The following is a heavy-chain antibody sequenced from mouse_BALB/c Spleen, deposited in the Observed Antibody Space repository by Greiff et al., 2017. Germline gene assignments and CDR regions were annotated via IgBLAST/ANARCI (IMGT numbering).Heavy chain of an antibody. V-gene: IGHV5-9-4*01. D-gene: IGHD1-1*01. J-gene: IGHJ3*01. Sequence: EVQRVESGGGLVKPGGSLKLSCAASGFTFSSYAMSWVRQSPEKRLEWVAEISSGGSYTYYPDTVTGRFTISRDNAKNTLYLEMSSLRSEDTAMYYCARYGSSYDWFAYWGQGTLVTVSA. CDR2: ISSGGSYT. CDR1: GFTFSSYA. CDR3: ARYGSSYDWFAY.